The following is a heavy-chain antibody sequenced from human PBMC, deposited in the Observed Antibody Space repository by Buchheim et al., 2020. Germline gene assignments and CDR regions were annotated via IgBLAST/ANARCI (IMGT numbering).Heavy chain of an antibody. J-gene: IGHJ6*02. D-gene: IGHD6-13*01. CDR2: ISGSGGST. V-gene: IGHV3-23*01. CDR3: VKVGRSWYGWDYYGMDV. CDR1: GFTFSSYA. Sequence: EVQLLESGGGLVQPGGSLRLSCAASGFTFSSYAMSWVRQAPGKGLEWVSAISGSGGSTYYADSVKGRFPISRDNSKNTLYLQMNSLRAENTAVYYCVKVGRSWYGWDYYGMDVWGQGTT.